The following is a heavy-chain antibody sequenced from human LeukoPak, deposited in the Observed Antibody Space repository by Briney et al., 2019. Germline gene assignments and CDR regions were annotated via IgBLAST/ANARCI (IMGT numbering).Heavy chain of an antibody. V-gene: IGHV3-74*01. CDR3: ARAGEGLLAYSFDI. CDR1: GFTFSSHG. J-gene: IGHJ3*02. CDR2: INSDGSET. Sequence: GGSLRLSCAASGFTFSSHGMHWVRQGPGKGLVWVSRINSDGSETSHADSVKGRFTISRDNAKNTLYLQMNSLRAEDTAVYYCARAGEGLLAYSFDIWGQGTMVTVSS. D-gene: IGHD1-26*01.